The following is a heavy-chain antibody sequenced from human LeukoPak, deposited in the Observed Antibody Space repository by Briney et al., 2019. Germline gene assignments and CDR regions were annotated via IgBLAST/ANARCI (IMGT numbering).Heavy chain of an antibody. D-gene: IGHD6-13*01. V-gene: IGHV1-18*01. J-gene: IGHJ4*02. Sequence: ASVKVSCKASGYTFTSYDINWVRQAPGQGLEWMGLISAYNGNTNYVQKLQGRVTMTTDTSTSTAYMELRNLRSDDTAVYYCARPQGDSSSWFFDYWGQGTLVTVSS. CDR1: GYTFTSYD. CDR3: ARPQGDSSSWFFDY. CDR2: ISAYNGNT.